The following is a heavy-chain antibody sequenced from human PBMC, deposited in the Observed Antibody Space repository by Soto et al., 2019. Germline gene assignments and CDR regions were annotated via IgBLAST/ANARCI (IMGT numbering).Heavy chain of an antibody. D-gene: IGHD6-13*01. CDR3: AREGVSSSWYNYYGMDV. J-gene: IGHJ6*02. CDR1: GGSISSYY. CDR2: IYYSGST. V-gene: IGHV4-59*01. Sequence: QVQLQESGPGLVKPSETLSLTCTVSGGSISSYYWSWIRQPPGKGLEWIGHIYYSGSTNYNPSRMSRDTISVDTSQTQSALTLSSVTAADTAVYYCAREGVSSSWYNYYGMDVWGQGTTVTVSS.